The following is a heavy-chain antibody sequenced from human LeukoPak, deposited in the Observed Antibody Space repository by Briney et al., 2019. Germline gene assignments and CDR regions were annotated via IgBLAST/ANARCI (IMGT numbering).Heavy chain of an antibody. V-gene: IGHV4-59*01. CDR1: GGSISSYY. Sequence: SETLSLTCTVSGGSISSYYWSWIRQPPGKGLEWIGYIYYSGSTNYNPSLKSRVTISVDTSKNQFSLNLSSVTAADTAVYYCARAPAGPPYYYMNVWGKGTMVTVSS. CDR2: IYYSGST. J-gene: IGHJ6*03. CDR3: ARAPAGPPYYYMNV.